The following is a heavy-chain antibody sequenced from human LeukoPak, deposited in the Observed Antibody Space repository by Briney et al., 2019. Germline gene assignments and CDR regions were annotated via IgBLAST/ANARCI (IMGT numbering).Heavy chain of an antibody. J-gene: IGHJ4*02. CDR3: ATEQVNTAIVTDY. V-gene: IGHV1-69*05. Sequence: SVKVSCKASGGTFISYAISWVRQAPGKGVEGMGRIIPICGTANYAQKFQGRVTNTTDESTSTAYMELSSLRSEDTAVYYCATEQVNTAIVTDYWGQGTLVTVSS. CDR2: IIPICGTA. CDR1: GGTFISYA. D-gene: IGHD5-18*01.